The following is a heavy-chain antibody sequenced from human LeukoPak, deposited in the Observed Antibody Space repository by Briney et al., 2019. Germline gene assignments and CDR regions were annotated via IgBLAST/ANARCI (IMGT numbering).Heavy chain of an antibody. V-gene: IGHV4-61*02. J-gene: IGHJ4*02. Sequence: PSETLSLTCTVSGGSISSGYYWSWIRQPAGKGLEWIGRIYTSGSTNYNPSLKSRVTISVDTSKNQFSLKLSSVTAAGTAVYYCAREDGYNYLDYWGQGTLVTVSS. CDR3: AREDGYNYLDY. CDR2: IYTSGST. CDR1: GGSISSGYY. D-gene: IGHD5-24*01.